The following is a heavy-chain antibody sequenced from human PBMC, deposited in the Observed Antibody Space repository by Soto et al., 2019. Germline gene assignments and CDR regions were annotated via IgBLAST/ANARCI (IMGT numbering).Heavy chain of an antibody. V-gene: IGHV1-69*01. D-gene: IGHD6-6*01. CDR2: IIPIFETA. J-gene: IGHJ4*02. CDR1: GGTFSSHA. CDR3: AIGDRSSWIGNH. Sequence: QVHLVQSGAEVTKAGSSVKVSCKASGGTFSSHAFSWVRQAPGQGLEWVGGIIPIFETANYAQEFQGRDTISADESTNQVILELNNLRSDDTAIYFCAIGDRSSWIGNHWGPGTQVTVS.